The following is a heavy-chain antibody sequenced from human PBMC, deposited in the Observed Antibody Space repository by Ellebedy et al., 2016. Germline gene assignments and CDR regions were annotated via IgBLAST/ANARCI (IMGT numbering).Heavy chain of an antibody. CDR3: ARVVGGYALVDY. D-gene: IGHD5-12*01. V-gene: IGHV4-39*07. CDR2: IYHSGST. Sequence: SETLSLXCTVSGGSISSSSYYWGWIRQPPGKGLEWIGSIYHSGSTYYNPSLKSRVTISVDTSKNQFSLKLSSVTAADTAVYYCARVVGGYALVDYWGQGTLVTVSS. J-gene: IGHJ4*02. CDR1: GGSISSSSYY.